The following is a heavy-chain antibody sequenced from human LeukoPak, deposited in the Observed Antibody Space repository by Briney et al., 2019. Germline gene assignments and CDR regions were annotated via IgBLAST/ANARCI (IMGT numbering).Heavy chain of an antibody. V-gene: IGHV5-51*01. CDR1: GYIFSNSW. Sequence: GESLKISCKASGYIFSNSWIGWVRQMPGKGLEWMGIIYPGDSNTRYSPSFQGQVTISADKSISTAYVQWSSLKASDTAMYYCARLSGGRRGLFDTWGQGTLVTVTS. CDR3: ARLSGGRRGLFDT. J-gene: IGHJ5*02. D-gene: IGHD4-23*01. CDR2: IYPGDSNT.